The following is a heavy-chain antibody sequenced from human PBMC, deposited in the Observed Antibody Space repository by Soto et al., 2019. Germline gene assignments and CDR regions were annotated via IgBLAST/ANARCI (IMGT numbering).Heavy chain of an antibody. CDR2: ISWNSGSI. CDR1: GFTFDDYA. Sequence: EVQLVESGGGLVQPGRSLRLSCAASGFTFDDYAMHWVRQAPGKGLEWVSGISWNSGSIGYADSVKGRFTISRDNAKNLLYLEMDSLGAEDTGFYYCAKAYRITMVRGVNSSYFDYWGQGTLVTVSS. V-gene: IGHV3-9*01. J-gene: IGHJ4*02. CDR3: AKAYRITMVRGVNSSYFDY. D-gene: IGHD3-10*01.